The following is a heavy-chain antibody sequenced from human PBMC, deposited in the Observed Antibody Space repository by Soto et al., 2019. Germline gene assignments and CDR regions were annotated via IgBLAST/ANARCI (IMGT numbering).Heavy chain of an antibody. CDR1: GGSVSSSMC. CDR3: VRSVPAATWAYNGMDV. Sequence: QVRLKESGPGLVKPSGTLSLTCAVSGGSVSSSMCGSWVRQAPRKGREGIGEIHHSGTLHDNPSLASRASVSVDESRNQVSLTLNSVTAADTAIYYCVRSVPAATWAYNGMDVWGQGTTVTVSS. V-gene: IGHV4-4*02. CDR2: IHHSGTL. D-gene: IGHD2-2*01. J-gene: IGHJ6*02.